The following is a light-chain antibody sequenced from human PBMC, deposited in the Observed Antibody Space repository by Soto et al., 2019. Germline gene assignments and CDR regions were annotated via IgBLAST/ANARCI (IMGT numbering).Light chain of an antibody. CDR2: DVS. CDR1: SRDVGGYNY. V-gene: IGLV2-14*01. Sequence: QSALTQPDSVSGSPGQSITISCTGTSRDVGGYNYVSWYQQHPGKAPKLMIYDVSNRPSGGANRFSGSKSGNTASLTISGLQDEDEADYYCSSSTSSSTLVFGGGTKVTVL. J-gene: IGLJ2*01. CDR3: SSSTSSSTLV.